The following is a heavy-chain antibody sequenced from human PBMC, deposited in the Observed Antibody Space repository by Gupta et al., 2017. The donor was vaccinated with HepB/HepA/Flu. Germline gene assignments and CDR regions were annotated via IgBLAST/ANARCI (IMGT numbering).Heavy chain of an antibody. D-gene: IGHD1-1*01. J-gene: IGHJ6*02. V-gene: IGHV3-11*01. CDR2: ISSSGSTI. CDR1: GFTFSDYY. CDR3: ARDPVLDLMDV. Sequence: QVQLVESGGGLVKPGGSLRLSCAASGFTFSDYYMSWIRQAPGKGLEWVSYISSSGSTIYDADSVKGRFTISRDNAKNSLYLQMNSLXAXDTAVYXCARDPVLDLMDVWGQGTTVTVSS.